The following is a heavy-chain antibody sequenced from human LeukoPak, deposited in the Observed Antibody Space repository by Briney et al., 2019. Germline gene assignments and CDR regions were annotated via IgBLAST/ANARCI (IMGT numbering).Heavy chain of an antibody. D-gene: IGHD3-10*01. Sequence: SETLSLTCTVSGGSIGSYYWSWIRQPAGKGLEWIGRIYTSGSTNYNPSLKSRVTMSVDTSKNQFSLKLSSVTAADTAVYYCAREGRGERITMVRGVRPNDYWGQGTLVTVSS. V-gene: IGHV4-4*07. CDR2: IYTSGST. CDR1: GGSIGSYY. CDR3: AREGRGERITMVRGVRPNDY. J-gene: IGHJ4*02.